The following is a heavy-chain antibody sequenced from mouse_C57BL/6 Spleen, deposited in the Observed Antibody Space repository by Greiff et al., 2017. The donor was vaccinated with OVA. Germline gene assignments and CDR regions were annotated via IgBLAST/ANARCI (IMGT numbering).Heavy chain of an antibody. V-gene: IGHV1-26*01. CDR2: INPNNGGT. Sequence: VQLQQSGPELVKPGASVKISCKASGYTFTDYYMNWVKQSHGKSLEWIGDINPNNGGTSYNQKFKGKATLTVDKSSSTAYMELRSLTSEDSAVYYCARGGDYDYEGAYWGQGTLVTVSA. J-gene: IGHJ3*01. D-gene: IGHD2-4*01. CDR3: ARGGDYDYEGAY. CDR1: GYTFTDYY.